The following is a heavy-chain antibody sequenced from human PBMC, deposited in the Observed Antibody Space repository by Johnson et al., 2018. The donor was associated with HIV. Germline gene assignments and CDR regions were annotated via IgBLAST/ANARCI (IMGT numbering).Heavy chain of an antibody. CDR1: GFTFRSYW. D-gene: IGHD6-13*01. V-gene: IGHV3-9*01. J-gene: IGHJ3*02. CDR2: ISWHSGSI. Sequence: VQLVESGGGLVQPGGSLRLSCAASGFTFRSYWMSWVRQAPGKGLAWVSGISWHSGSIGYAASVKGRFTISRDNAKTSLYLQMNSLRAEDTALYYCAKSSSAYAFDIWGQGTMVTVSS. CDR3: AKSSSAYAFDI.